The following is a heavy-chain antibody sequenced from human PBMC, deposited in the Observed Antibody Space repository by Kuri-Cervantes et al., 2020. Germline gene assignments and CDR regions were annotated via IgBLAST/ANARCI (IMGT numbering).Heavy chain of an antibody. J-gene: IGHJ4*02. CDR2: ISYDGTNQ. D-gene: IGHD3-9*01. Sequence: LTCAASGFTFSRYAMHWVRQAPGKGLEWVAVISYDGTNQYYAESVKGRLTISRDNSKNTLYLQMNSLRSEDRSVYFCARGGYYDILTIGFDYWGQGALVTVSS. CDR3: ARGGYYDILTIGFDY. CDR1: GFTFSRYA. V-gene: IGHV3-30-3*01.